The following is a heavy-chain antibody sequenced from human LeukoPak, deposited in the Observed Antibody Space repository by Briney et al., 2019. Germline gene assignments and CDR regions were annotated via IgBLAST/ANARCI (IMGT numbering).Heavy chain of an antibody. CDR2: ISGSGGST. Sequence: GGSLRPSCAASGFTFSSYAMSWVRQAPGKGLEWVSAISGSGGSTYYADSVKGRFTISRDNAKNTLYLQMNSLRAEDTAVYYCARDLLYGTYYFDYWGQGALVTVSS. D-gene: IGHD1-7*01. V-gene: IGHV3-23*01. CDR3: ARDLLYGTYYFDY. J-gene: IGHJ4*02. CDR1: GFTFSSYA.